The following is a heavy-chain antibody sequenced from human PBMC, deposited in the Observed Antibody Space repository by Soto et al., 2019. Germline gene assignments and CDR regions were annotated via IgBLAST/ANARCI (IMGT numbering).Heavy chain of an antibody. CDR2: TYYMSKWYN. CDR1: GDSGSSVSAC. D-gene: IGHD3-3*01. J-gene: IGHJ4*02. V-gene: IGHV6-1*01. CDR3: AKDGGITIFGVVIREIDY. Sequence: SQTLSLTCAISGDSGSSVSACWNWIRQSPSRGLEWLGRTYYMSKWYNDDAISVKSRIIINPDTSKNQFSLQLNSVSPEDTAVYYCAKDGGITIFGVVIREIDYWGQGTLVTVS.